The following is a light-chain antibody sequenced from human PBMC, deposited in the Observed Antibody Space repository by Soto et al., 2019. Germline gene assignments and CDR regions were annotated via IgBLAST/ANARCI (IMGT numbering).Light chain of an antibody. CDR2: YDN. J-gene: IGLJ1*01. V-gene: IGLV1-51*01. Sequence: QSAMTQPPSVSAAPGQTVTISCSGSSSNIGGNSVSWYQQLPATAPKLLIYYDNKRPSGIPDRFSGSKSGTSATLGITGVQTGDEADYYCGSWDSSLSAYVFGTGTKLTVL. CDR1: SSNIGGNS. CDR3: GSWDSSLSAYV.